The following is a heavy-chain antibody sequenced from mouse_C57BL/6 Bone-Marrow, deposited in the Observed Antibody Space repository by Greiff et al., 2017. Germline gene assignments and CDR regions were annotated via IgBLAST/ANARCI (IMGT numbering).Heavy chain of an antibody. CDR2: IYPGGGYT. CDR1: GYTFTNYW. D-gene: IGHD1-1*01. Sequence: VKLLESGAELVRPGTSVKMSCKASGYTFTNYWMGWAKQRPGNGLEWIGDIYPGGGYTNYNEKFKGNATLTADKSSSTAYMQFSSLTSEDSAIYYCARSIYGSSYFDYWGQGTTLTVSS. CDR3: ARSIYGSSYFDY. J-gene: IGHJ2*01. V-gene: IGHV1-63*01.